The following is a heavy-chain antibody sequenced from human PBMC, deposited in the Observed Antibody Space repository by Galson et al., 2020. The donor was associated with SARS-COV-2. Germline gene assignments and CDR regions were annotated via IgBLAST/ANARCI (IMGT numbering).Heavy chain of an antibody. Sequence: GESLKISCAASGFTFSNAWMSWVRQAPGKGLEWVGRIKSKTDGGTTDYAAPVKGRFTISRDDSKNTLYLQMNSLKTEDTAVYYCTTRYPPQQLYYGSGSSAYYYYYGMDVWGQGTTVTVSS. V-gene: IGHV3-15*01. J-gene: IGHJ6*02. D-gene: IGHD3-10*01. CDR3: TTRYPPQQLYYGSGSSAYYYYYGMDV. CDR1: GFTFSNAW. CDR2: IKSKTDGGTT.